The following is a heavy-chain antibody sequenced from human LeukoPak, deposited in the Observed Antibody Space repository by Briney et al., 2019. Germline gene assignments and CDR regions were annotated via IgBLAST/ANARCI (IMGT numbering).Heavy chain of an antibody. Sequence: GSLRLSCAASGFTFSNYWMHWVRPAPGKGLVWVSRINTDGRSTSYADSVKDRFTISRDNAKNTLYLQMNSLRAEDTAVYYCASNGDDCSGGSCLGYWGQGTLVTVSS. D-gene: IGHD2-15*01. J-gene: IGHJ4*02. V-gene: IGHV3-74*01. CDR3: ASNGDDCSGGSCLGY. CDR2: INTDGRST. CDR1: GFTFSNYW.